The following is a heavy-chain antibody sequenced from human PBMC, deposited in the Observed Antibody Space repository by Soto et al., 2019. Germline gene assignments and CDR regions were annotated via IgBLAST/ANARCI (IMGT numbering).Heavy chain of an antibody. D-gene: IGHD5-12*01. J-gene: IGHJ4*02. CDR2: IIPIFGTA. V-gene: IGHV1-69*13. Sequence: SVKVSCKASGGTFSTHAISWVRRAPGQGLEWMGGIIPIFGTADYAQKFQGRVTITAEESTSTAYMELSSLRSEDTAVYYCARALVEMATITDYWGQGTLVTVSS. CDR3: ARALVEMATITDY. CDR1: GGTFSTHA.